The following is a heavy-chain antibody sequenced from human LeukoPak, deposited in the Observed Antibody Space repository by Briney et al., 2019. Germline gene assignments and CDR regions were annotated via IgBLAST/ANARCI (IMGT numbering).Heavy chain of an antibody. V-gene: IGHV4-4*07. CDR3: ARDSSPYYYDSSGYRAFDI. D-gene: IGHD3-22*01. CDR2: IYTSGST. CDR1: GGSFSGYY. Sequence: SETLSLTCAVYGGSFSGYYWSWIRQPPGKGLEWIGRIYTSGSTNYNPSLKSRVTMSVDTSKNQFSLKLSSVTAADTAVYYCARDSSPYYYDSSGYRAFDIWGQGTMVTVSS. J-gene: IGHJ3*02.